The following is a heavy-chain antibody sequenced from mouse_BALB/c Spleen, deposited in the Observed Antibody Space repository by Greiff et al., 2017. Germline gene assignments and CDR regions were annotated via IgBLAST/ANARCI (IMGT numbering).Heavy chain of an antibody. CDR2: ISSGGST. Sequence: EVKLMESGGGLVKHGGSLKLSCAASGFTFSSYAMSWVRQTPEKRLEWVASISSGGSTYYPDSVKGRFTISRDNARNILYLQMSSLRSEDTAMYYCARGLGYDYDDYWGQGTTLTVSS. V-gene: IGHV5-6-5*01. J-gene: IGHJ2*01. CDR3: ARGLGYDYDDY. D-gene: IGHD2-4*01. CDR1: GFTFSSYA.